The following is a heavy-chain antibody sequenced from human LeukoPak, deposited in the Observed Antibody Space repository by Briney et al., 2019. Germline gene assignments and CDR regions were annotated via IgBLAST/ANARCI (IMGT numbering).Heavy chain of an antibody. CDR3: ARDQADIVVVPASFFDY. V-gene: IGHV3-23*01. CDR2: ISGSGDSA. J-gene: IGHJ4*02. CDR1: GFTFSTYA. Sequence: PGGSLRLSCAASGFTFSTYAMSWVRQAPGKGLNWVSSISGSGDSAYYADSVKGRFTISRDNSKNTLFLQMNSLRAEDTAVYYCARDQADIVVVPASFFDYWGQGTLVTVSS. D-gene: IGHD2-2*01.